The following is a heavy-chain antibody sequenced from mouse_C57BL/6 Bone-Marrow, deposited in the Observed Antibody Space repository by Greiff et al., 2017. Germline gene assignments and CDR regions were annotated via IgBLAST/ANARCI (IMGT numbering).Heavy chain of an antibody. J-gene: IGHJ4*01. CDR3: TGGGSSYVYYAMDY. V-gene: IGHV6-3*01. CDR2: IRLKSDNYAT. CDR1: GFTFSNYW. D-gene: IGHD1-1*01. Sequence: EVKVEESGGGLVQPGGSMKLSCVASGFTFSNYWMNWVRQSPEKGLEWVAQIRLKSDNYATHYAESVQGRFTISRDDSKSSVYLQMNNLRAEDTGIYYCTGGGSSYVYYAMDYWGQGTSVTVSS.